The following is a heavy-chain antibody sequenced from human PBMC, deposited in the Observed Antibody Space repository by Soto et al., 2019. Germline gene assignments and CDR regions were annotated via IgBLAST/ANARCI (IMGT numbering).Heavy chain of an antibody. CDR1: GGSISSGGYS. J-gene: IGHJ5*02. V-gene: IGHV4-30-2*01. D-gene: IGHD2-2*01. CDR3: ARVPDR. CDR2: IYHSGST. Sequence: PSETLSLTSAVSGGSISSGGYSWSWTRQPPGKGLEWIGYIYHSGSTYYNPSLKSRVTISVDRSKNQFSLKLSSVTAADTAVYYCARVPDRWGQGTLVTVSS.